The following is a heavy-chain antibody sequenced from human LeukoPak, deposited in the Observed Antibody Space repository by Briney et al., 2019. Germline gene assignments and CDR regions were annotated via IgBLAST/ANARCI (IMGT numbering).Heavy chain of an antibody. CDR1: GYTFTSHG. D-gene: IGHD3-22*01. Sequence: ASVKVSCKASGYTFTSHGISWVRRAAGQGLEWRGWFGAYNGNTNYAQKLQGRVTMTTDTSTSTAYMELRSLRSDDTAVYYCARDPTYYYDSSGPSSVRWFDPWGQGTLVTVSS. J-gene: IGHJ5*02. CDR2: FGAYNGNT. V-gene: IGHV1-18*01. CDR3: ARDPTYYYDSSGPSSVRWFDP.